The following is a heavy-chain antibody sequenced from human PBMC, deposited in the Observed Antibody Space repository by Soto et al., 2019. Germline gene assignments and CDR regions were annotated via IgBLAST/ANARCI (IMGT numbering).Heavy chain of an antibody. CDR2: IYHSGRT. Sequence: QLQLQESGSGLVKPSQTLSLTCAVSGGSISSGGYSWSWIRQPPGKGLAWIGYIYHSGRTYYNPSLKSPVTLPVARSTTQFSLKMRSVTAADTAVYYCAGGIAARPLGYWGQGTLVTVSS. D-gene: IGHD6-6*01. CDR1: GGSISSGGYS. J-gene: IGHJ4*02. CDR3: AGGIAARPLGY. V-gene: IGHV4-30-2*01.